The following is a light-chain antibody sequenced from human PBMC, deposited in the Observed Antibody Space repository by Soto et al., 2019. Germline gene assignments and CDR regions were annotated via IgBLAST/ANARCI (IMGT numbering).Light chain of an antibody. CDR3: QQYDTYWT. Sequence: DIQMTQSPSTLSASVGDRVTITCRASQSRNNWLAWYQQKPGKAPKLLIYKASNLDIGVPSRFSGSGPGTEFTLTISSLQPDDFATSYCQQYDTYWTFGQGTKVEIK. CDR2: KAS. V-gene: IGKV1-5*03. J-gene: IGKJ1*01. CDR1: QSRNNW.